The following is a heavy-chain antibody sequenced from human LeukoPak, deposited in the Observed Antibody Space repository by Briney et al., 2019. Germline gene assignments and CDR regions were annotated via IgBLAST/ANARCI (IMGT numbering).Heavy chain of an antibody. D-gene: IGHD3-22*01. CDR3: ARVRYYYNSGGYSHYDY. CDR1: GYTFTGYY. V-gene: IGHV1-2*02. Sequence: GASVTVSCKASGYTFTGYYMHWVRQAPGQGLEWMGWINIYSGGTNYAQKFQGRVTMTRDTSISTAYMEMSRLRSDDTAVYYCARVRYYYNSGGYSHYDYWGQGTLVTVSS. J-gene: IGHJ4*02. CDR2: INIYSGGT.